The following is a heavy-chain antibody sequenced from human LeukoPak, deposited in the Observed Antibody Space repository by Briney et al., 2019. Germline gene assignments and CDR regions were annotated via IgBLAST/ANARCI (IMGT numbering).Heavy chain of an antibody. J-gene: IGHJ4*02. CDR3: ARRKLGRSIDY. V-gene: IGHV3-53*01. Sequence: PGGSLRVSCAASGFSVSSNYMSWVRQAPGKRLEWVSITYSDVNTNYADSVKGRFTISRDNSKNTLSLQMNSLRAEDTAVYYCARRKLGRSIDYWGQGTLVTVSS. CDR1: GFSVSSNY. D-gene: IGHD6-13*01. CDR2: TYSDVNT.